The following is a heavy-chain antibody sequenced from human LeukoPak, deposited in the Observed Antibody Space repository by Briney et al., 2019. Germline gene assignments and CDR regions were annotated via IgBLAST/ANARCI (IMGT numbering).Heavy chain of an antibody. CDR2: INPRGTST. CDR1: GYSFTSHY. Sequence: EASVKVSCKASGYSFTSHYMHWVRQAPGQGLEWMGLINPRGTSTIYAEKFQGRIIMTRDMSTATDYMELSSLKSDDTAVYYCARGGTMVRGVIIGDAFDIWGQGTMVTVSS. CDR3: ARGGTMVRGVIIGDAFDI. D-gene: IGHD3-10*01. V-gene: IGHV1-46*01. J-gene: IGHJ3*02.